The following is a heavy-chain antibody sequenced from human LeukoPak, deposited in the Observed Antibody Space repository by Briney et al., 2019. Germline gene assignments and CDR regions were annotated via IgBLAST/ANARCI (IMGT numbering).Heavy chain of an antibody. J-gene: IGHJ3*02. CDR2: IWYDGSNK. Sequence: GRSLRLSCAASGFTFSSYGMHWVRQAPGKGLEWVAVIWYDGSNKYYADSVKGRFTISRDNSKNTLYLQMNSLRAEDTAVYYCARISRTYGSGSYIDDAIDIWGQGTMVTVSS. CDR3: ARISRTYGSGSYIDDAIDI. D-gene: IGHD3-10*01. CDR1: GFTFSSYG. V-gene: IGHV3-33*01.